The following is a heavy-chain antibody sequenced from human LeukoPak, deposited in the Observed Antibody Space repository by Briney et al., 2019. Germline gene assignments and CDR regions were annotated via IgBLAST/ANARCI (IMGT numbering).Heavy chain of an antibody. V-gene: IGHV4-39*07. CDR3: AREGLYGDYVWSLDY. Sequence: SETLSLTCTVSGGSISSSSYYWGWIRQPPGKGLEWIGSIYYSGSTNYNPSLKSRVTISVDTSKNQFSLKLSSVTAADTAVYYCAREGLYGDYVWSLDYWGQGTLVTVSS. CDR2: IYYSGST. D-gene: IGHD4-17*01. CDR1: GGSISSSSYY. J-gene: IGHJ4*02.